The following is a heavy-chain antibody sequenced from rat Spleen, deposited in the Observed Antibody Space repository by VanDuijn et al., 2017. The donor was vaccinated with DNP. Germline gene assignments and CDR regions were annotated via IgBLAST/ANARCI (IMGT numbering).Heavy chain of an antibody. CDR2: INKDSSTI. CDR3: ARAGWHGWLAY. J-gene: IGHJ3*01. D-gene: IGHD1-11*01. CDR1: GFKLNDYW. V-gene: IGHV4-2*01. Sequence: EVNLVESGGGLVQPGRSLKLSCAASGFKLNDYWMGWVRQAPGKGLEWIGEINKDSSTINYSPSLKDKFTISRDNAQNTLYLQMSKLGSEDTAIYYCARAGWHGWLAYWGQGTLVTVSS.